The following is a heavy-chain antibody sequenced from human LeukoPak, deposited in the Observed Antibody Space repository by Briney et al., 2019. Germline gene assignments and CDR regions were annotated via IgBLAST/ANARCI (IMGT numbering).Heavy chain of an antibody. V-gene: IGHV1-2*02. D-gene: IGHD2-8*01. Sequence: GASGKVSCKSSGYTFTSYGISWVRQAPGQGLEWMGVINPNSGGTNSAQEFQGRVTLTEDTSISTAYMELSRLRSDDTAVYYCARPYCTNGVCYTFFDYWGQGTLVTVSS. CDR3: ARPYCTNGVCYTFFDY. CDR2: INPNSGGT. J-gene: IGHJ4*02. CDR1: GYTFTSYG.